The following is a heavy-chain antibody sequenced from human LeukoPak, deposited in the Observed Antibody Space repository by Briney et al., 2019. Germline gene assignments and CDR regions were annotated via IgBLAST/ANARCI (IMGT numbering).Heavy chain of an antibody. V-gene: IGHV4-4*07. J-gene: IGHJ4*02. CDR1: GGSITSYY. Sequence: SETLSLTCTVSGGSITSYYWSWIRQPAGKGLEWIGRIYSSGSTNYNPSLRSRVTMSVDTTKNLFSLKLTSVTAADTAVYYCAGYSYGRFDYWGQGTLVTVSS. CDR3: AGYSYGRFDY. CDR2: IYSSGST. D-gene: IGHD5-18*01.